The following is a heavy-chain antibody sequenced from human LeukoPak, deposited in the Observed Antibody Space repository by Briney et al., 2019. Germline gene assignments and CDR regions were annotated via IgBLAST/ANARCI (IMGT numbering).Heavy chain of an antibody. Sequence: PSETLSLTCTVSGGSISSGSYYWSWIRQPAGKGLEWTGRIYTSGSTNYNPSLKSRVTISVDTSKNQFSLKLSSVTAADTAVYYCARQGDGYTYFDYWGQGTLVTVSS. D-gene: IGHD5-24*01. CDR1: GGSISSGSYY. CDR2: IYTSGST. V-gene: IGHV4-61*02. J-gene: IGHJ4*02. CDR3: ARQGDGYTYFDY.